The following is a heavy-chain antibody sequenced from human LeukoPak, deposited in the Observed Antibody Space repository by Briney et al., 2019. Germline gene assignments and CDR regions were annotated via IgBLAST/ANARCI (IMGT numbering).Heavy chain of an antibody. D-gene: IGHD6-6*01. Sequence: GESLKISCKGSGYSFTSYWIGWVRQMPGKGLEWMGIIYPGDSDTRYSPSFQGQVTISAGKSISTAYLQWSSLKASDTAMYYCARHKISYSSSSDFDYWGQGTLVTVSS. CDR2: IYPGDSDT. V-gene: IGHV5-51*01. CDR3: ARHKISYSSSSDFDY. CDR1: GYSFTSYW. J-gene: IGHJ4*02.